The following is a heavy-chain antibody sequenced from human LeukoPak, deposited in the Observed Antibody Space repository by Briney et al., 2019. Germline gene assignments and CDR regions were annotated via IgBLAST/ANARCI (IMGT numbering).Heavy chain of an antibody. Sequence: GASVKVSCKASGGTFSSYAISWVRQAPGQGLEWMGRIIPILGIANYAQKFQGRVTITADKSTSTAYMELSSLRSEDTAVDYFAREPVYYDISGSFDYWGQGTLVTVSS. CDR1: GGTFSSYA. V-gene: IGHV1-69*04. CDR2: IIPILGIA. D-gene: IGHD3-22*01. CDR3: AREPVYYDISGSFDY. J-gene: IGHJ4*02.